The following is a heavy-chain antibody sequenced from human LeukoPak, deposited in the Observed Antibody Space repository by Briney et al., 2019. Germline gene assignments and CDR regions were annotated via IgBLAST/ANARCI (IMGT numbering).Heavy chain of an antibody. D-gene: IGHD3-22*01. CDR3: ARDRNPMYHYDSSGYLNYFDY. Sequence: ASVKVSCKASGYTFTSYYMHWVRQAPGQGLEWMGIINPSGGSTSYAQKFQGRVTMTRDTSTSTVYMELSSLRSEDTAIYYCARDRNPMYHYDSSGYLNYFDYWGQGTLVTVSS. V-gene: IGHV1-46*01. J-gene: IGHJ4*02. CDR1: GYTFTSYY. CDR2: INPSGGST.